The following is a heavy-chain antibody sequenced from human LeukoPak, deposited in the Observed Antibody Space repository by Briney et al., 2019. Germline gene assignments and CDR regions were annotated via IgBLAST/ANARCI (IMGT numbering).Heavy chain of an antibody. D-gene: IGHD3-10*01. CDR3: VGITMVRGVITLDY. CDR1: GGSSSSYY. J-gene: IGHJ4*02. V-gene: IGHV4-59*01. CDR2: IYYSGST. Sequence: SETLSLTCTVSGGSSSSYYWSWIRQPPGKGLEWIGYIYYSGSTNYNPSLKSRVTISVDTSKNQFSLKLSSVTAADTAVYSCVGITMVRGVITLDYWGQGTLVTVSS.